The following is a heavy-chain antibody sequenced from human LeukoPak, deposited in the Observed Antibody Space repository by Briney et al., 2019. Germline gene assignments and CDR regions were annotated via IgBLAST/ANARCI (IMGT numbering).Heavy chain of an antibody. CDR2: IYPGDSDT. CDR1: GYSFSSYW. V-gene: IGHV5-51*01. D-gene: IGHD1-1*01. J-gene: IGHJ5*02. CDR3: ARLLLERLWGWFDP. Sequence: GGSLKISCKGSGYSFSSYWIGWVRQMPGKGLEWMGIIYPGDSDTRYSPSFQGQVTISADKSISTAYLQWSSLKASDTAVYYCARLLLERLWGWFDPWGQGTLVIVSS.